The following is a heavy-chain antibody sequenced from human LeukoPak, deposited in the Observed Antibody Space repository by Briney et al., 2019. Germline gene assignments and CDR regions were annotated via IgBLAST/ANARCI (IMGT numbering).Heavy chain of an antibody. J-gene: IGHJ4*02. CDR2: MSYSGTS. CDR3: ARGNSPTYYDILTGYPYFDY. Sequence: PSETLSLTCNVSGGSIESHFWTWVRQPPGKGPEWIGSMSYSGTSSHDPALEGRVTMSLDMPKKQFSLKLSSVTAADTAVYYCARGNSPTYYDILTGYPYFDYWGQGTLVTVSS. CDR1: GGSIESHF. D-gene: IGHD3-9*01. V-gene: IGHV4-59*11.